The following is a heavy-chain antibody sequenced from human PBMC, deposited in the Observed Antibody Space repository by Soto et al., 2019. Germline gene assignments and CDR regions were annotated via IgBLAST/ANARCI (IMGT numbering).Heavy chain of an antibody. Sequence: SVKVSCKASGGTFSSYAISWVRQAPGQGLEWMGGIIPIFGTANYAQKFQGRVTITADESTSTAYMELSSLRSEDTAVYYCARGYCSSTSCYIAGGWFVPWGQGTLVTVSS. CDR2: IIPIFGTA. D-gene: IGHD2-2*02. J-gene: IGHJ5*02. CDR1: GGTFSSYA. V-gene: IGHV1-69*13. CDR3: ARGYCSSTSCYIAGGWFVP.